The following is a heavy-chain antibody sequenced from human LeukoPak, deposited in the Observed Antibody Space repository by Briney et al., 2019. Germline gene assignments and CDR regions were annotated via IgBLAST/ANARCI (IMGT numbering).Heavy chain of an antibody. CDR3: ARDISSGGDFWSGYFAPYYYYYYMDV. J-gene: IGHJ6*03. D-gene: IGHD3-3*01. CDR2: IKQDGSEK. Sequence: GGSLRLSCAASGFTFSSYWMSWVRQAPGKGLEWAANIKQDGSEKYYVDSVKGRFTISRDNAKNSLYLQMNSLRAEDTAVYYCARDISSGGDFWSGYFAPYYYYYYMDVWGKGTTVTVSS. V-gene: IGHV3-7*01. CDR1: GFTFSSYW.